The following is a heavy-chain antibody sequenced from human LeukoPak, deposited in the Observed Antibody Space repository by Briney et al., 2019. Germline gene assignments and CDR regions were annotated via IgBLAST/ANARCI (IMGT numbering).Heavy chain of an antibody. J-gene: IGHJ4*02. CDR2: ISSSSSTI. CDR1: RFTFSIFS. V-gene: IGHV3-48*02. Sequence: GGSLRLSCAASRFTFSIFSMNWVRQAPGKGLEWVSYISSSSSTIYYADSVKGRFTTSRDNAKNSLYLQMNSLRDEDTAVYYCARDNYADYVDVFDYWGPGTLVTVSS. CDR3: ARDNYADYVDVFDY. D-gene: IGHD4-17*01.